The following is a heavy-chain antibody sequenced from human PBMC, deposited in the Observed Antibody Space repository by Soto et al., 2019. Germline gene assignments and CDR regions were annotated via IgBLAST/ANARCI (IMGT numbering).Heavy chain of an antibody. J-gene: IGHJ4*02. CDR2: ISYDGSNK. Sequence: QVQLVESGGGVVQPGRSLRLSCAASGFTFSSYAMHWVRQAPGKGLEWVAVISYDGSNKYYADSVKGRCTISRDNTKNPLYRQMNSLRAEDTAVYYCARATYSSGWTPTFDYWGQGTLVTVSS. V-gene: IGHV3-30-3*01. CDR1: GFTFSSYA. CDR3: ARATYSSGWTPTFDY. D-gene: IGHD6-19*01.